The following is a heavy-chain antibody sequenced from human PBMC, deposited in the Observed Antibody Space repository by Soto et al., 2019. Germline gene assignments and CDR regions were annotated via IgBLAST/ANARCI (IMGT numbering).Heavy chain of an antibody. CDR2: IDPSDSYT. CDR1: GYSFTSYW. V-gene: IGHV5-10-1*01. Sequence: GESLKISCKGSGYSFTSYWISWVRQMPGKGLEWMGRIDPSDSYTNYSPSFQGHVTISADKSISTAYLQWSSLKASDTAMYYCARHSYCSSTSCYTVYYYGMDVWGQGTTVTVSS. J-gene: IGHJ6*02. CDR3: ARHSYCSSTSCYTVYYYGMDV. D-gene: IGHD2-2*02.